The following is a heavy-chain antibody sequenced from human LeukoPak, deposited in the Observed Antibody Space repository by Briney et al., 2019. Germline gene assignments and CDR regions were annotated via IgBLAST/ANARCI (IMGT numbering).Heavy chain of an antibody. V-gene: IGHV4-30-2*01. Sequence: SQTLSLTCAVSGGSISSGGYSWSWIRQPPGKGLEWIGYIYHSGSTYYNPSLKSRVTISVDRSKNQFSLKLSSVTAADTAVYYCARVGSYSSGWGYYFDYWGQEPWSPSPQ. CDR3: ARVGSYSSGWGYYFDY. CDR1: GGSISSGGYS. J-gene: IGHJ4*01. D-gene: IGHD6-19*01. CDR2: IYHSGST.